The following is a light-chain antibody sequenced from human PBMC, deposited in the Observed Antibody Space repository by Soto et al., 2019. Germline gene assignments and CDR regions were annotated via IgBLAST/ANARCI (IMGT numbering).Light chain of an antibody. V-gene: IGLV2-14*01. J-gene: IGLJ2*01. CDR1: SSDTSPYNY. Sequence: QSALTQPASVSGSPGQSITISCTRTSSDTSPYNYVSWYQQHPGKAPKLMIFEVSNRPSGVSHRFSGSRSGNTASLTISGLQAEDEADYYCSSYTGSSTSVVFGGGTQLTVL. CDR3: SSYTGSSTSVV. CDR2: EVS.